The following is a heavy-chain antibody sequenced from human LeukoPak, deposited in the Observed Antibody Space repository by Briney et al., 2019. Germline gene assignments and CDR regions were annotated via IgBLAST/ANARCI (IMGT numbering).Heavy chain of an antibody. CDR1: GFTFTKYH. V-gene: IGHV3-11*03. CDR2: ISSSSSYI. Sequence: GGSLRLSCAASGFTFTKYHMSWIRQAPGKGLEWVSYISSSSSYINYADSVKGRFTISRDNAKNSLYLQMNSLRAEDTAVYYCGSHEIYSSGYYDYWGQGTLVTVSS. D-gene: IGHD3-22*01. J-gene: IGHJ4*02. CDR3: GSHEIYSSGYYDY.